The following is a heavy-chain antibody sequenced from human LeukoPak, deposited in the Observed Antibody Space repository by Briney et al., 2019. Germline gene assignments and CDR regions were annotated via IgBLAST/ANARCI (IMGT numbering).Heavy chain of an antibody. CDR1: GLTVSNNY. V-gene: IGHV3-53*01. Sequence: GGSLRLSCAASGLTVSNNYMKWVRQAPGKGLEWVSLIYSGGSTYYADSVKGRFTISRDTPKITVYLQMNSLRAEDTAVYYCARDRHCSGGSCSGLWGQGTLVTVSS. J-gene: IGHJ4*02. CDR3: ARDRHCSGGSCSGL. D-gene: IGHD2-15*01. CDR2: IYSGGST.